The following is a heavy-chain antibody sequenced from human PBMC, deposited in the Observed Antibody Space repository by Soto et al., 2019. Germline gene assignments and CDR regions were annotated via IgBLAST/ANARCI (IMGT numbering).Heavy chain of an antibody. V-gene: IGHV4-31*03. D-gene: IGHD2-2*02. CDR3: AIRPYCSSTSCYKEGGWFDP. CDR1: GGSISSGGYY. CDR2: IYYSGST. Sequence: QVQLQESGPGLVKPSQTLSLTCTVSGGSISSGGYYWSWIRQHPGKGLEWIGYIYYSGSTYYNPSLKSRVTISVDMSKNQFSLKLSSVTAADTAVYYCAIRPYCSSTSCYKEGGWFDPWGQGTLVTVSS. J-gene: IGHJ5*02.